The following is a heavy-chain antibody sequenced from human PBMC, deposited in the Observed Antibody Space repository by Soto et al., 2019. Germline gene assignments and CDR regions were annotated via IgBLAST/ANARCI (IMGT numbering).Heavy chain of an antibody. V-gene: IGHV4-4*02. Sequence: SETLSLTCAVSGGSSISSNWWSWVRQPPGKGLEWIGEIYHSGSASYNPSLKSRVTISVHTSNSQFSLELSSVTAADTAVYYCARGLITGSHYSGGWYYFDSWGQGTQVTVSS. J-gene: IGHJ4*02. CDR3: ARGLITGSHYSGGWYYFDS. D-gene: IGHD6-19*01. CDR1: GGSSISSNW. CDR2: IYHSGSA.